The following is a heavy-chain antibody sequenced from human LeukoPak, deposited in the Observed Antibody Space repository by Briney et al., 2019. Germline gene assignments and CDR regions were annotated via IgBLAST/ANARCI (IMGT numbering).Heavy chain of an antibody. CDR2: INPSGGST. CDR3: ARGYDSSGYSNY. Sequence: ASVTVSFTASGYTFTSYYMHWVRQAPGQGLEWMGIINPSGGSTSYAQKFQGRVTMTRDMSTSTVYMELSSLRSEDTAVYYCARGYDSSGYSNYWGQGTLVTVSS. CDR1: GYTFTSYY. J-gene: IGHJ4*02. V-gene: IGHV1-46*01. D-gene: IGHD3-22*01.